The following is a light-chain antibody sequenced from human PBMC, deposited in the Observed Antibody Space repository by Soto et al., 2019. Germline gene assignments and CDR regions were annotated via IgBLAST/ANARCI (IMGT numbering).Light chain of an antibody. Sequence: QSALTQPASVSGSPGQSITISCTGTSSDVGSYNLVSWYQQHQGKAPKLMIYEVSKRPSGVSNRFSGSKSGNTASLTISGLQAEDEADYYCFSYAGSSTLYVFGTGTKVTVL. J-gene: IGLJ1*01. CDR3: FSYAGSSTLYV. CDR2: EVS. V-gene: IGLV2-23*02. CDR1: SSDVGSYNL.